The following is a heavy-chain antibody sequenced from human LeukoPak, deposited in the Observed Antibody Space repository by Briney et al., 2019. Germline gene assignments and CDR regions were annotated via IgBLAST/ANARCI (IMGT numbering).Heavy chain of an antibody. D-gene: IGHD3-22*01. J-gene: IGHJ5*02. CDR2: ISAYNGNT. CDR3: ARAAGNYYDSSGYPYNWFDP. Sequence: ASVKVSCKASGYTFTSYGISWVRQAPGQGLEWMGWISAYNGNTNYAQKFQGRVTITTDESTSTAYMELSSLRSEDTAVYYCARAAGNYYDSSGYPYNWFDPWGQGTLVTVSS. V-gene: IGHV1-18*01. CDR1: GYTFTSYG.